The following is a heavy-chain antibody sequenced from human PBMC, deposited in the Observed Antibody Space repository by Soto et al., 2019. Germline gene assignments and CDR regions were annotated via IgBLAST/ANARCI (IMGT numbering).Heavy chain of an antibody. CDR1: GFTFSSYS. V-gene: IGHV3-21*01. Sequence: PVGSLRLSCAASGFTFSSYSMNWVRQAPGKGLEWFSSISRTGNYIYYTDSVEGRFTISRDNAKNSIYLQMNSLRAEDTATYYCASGVFGLVSPVIGGYWGQGTLVTVSS. CDR3: ASGVFGLVSPVIGGY. J-gene: IGHJ4*02. D-gene: IGHD3-3*01. CDR2: ISRTGNYI.